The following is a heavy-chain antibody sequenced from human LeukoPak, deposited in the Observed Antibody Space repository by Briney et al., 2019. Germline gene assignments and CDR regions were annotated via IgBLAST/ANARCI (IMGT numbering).Heavy chain of an antibody. D-gene: IGHD3-22*01. CDR2: IYYSGST. CDR1: GGSISSYY. J-gene: IGHJ4*02. Sequence: SETLSLTCTVSGGSISSYYWSWIRQPPGKGLEWIGYIYYSGSTNYNPSLKSRVTISVDTSKNQFSLKLSSVTAADTAVYYCARAGYYYDSSGYYGYWGQGTLVTVSS. V-gene: IGHV4-59*01. CDR3: ARAGYYYDSSGYYGY.